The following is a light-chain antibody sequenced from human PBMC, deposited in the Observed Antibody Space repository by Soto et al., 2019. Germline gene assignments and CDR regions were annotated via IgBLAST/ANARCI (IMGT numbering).Light chain of an antibody. V-gene: IGKV1-33*01. CDR1: QDISNY. J-gene: IGKJ3*01. CDR2: DAS. CDR3: QQYDNLPVT. Sequence: DIQMTQSPSSLSASVGDRVTITCQASQDISNYLNWYQQKPGKAPKLLIYDASNLETGVPSRFSESGAGTYFTFPISSLQPEDIATYYCQQYDNLPVTFGPGTKVDIK.